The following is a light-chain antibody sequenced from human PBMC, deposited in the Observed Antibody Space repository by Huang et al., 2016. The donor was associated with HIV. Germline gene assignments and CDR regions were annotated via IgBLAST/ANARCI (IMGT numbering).Light chain of an antibody. CDR3: QHYTGSLMWT. CDR1: QYVRSNY. CDR2: GVS. Sequence: EIVLTQSPAILPLSPGERATLSCRASQYVRSNYLAWYQQTPGQAPRLLVYGVSSRAAGSPDRFSGSGSGTDFTLTISRLEPEDFAVYYRQHYTGSLMWTFSQGTKVEVK. V-gene: IGKV3-20*01. J-gene: IGKJ1*01.